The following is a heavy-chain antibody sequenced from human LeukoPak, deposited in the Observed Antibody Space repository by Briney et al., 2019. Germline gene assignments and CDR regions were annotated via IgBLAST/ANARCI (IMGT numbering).Heavy chain of an antibody. CDR2: IKLDGSGK. D-gene: IGHD3-3*01. J-gene: IGHJ4*02. V-gene: IGHV3-7*03. Sequence: PGGSLRLSCVASGFTFGKYWMSWVRQAPGKGLEWVANIKLDGSGKNYVDSVKGRFTISGDNTKNSLYLQMNSLRAEDTAVFYCARDQYDTWSRRGNFDSWGQGTLVIVSS. CDR3: ARDQYDTWSRRGNFDS. CDR1: GFTFGKYW.